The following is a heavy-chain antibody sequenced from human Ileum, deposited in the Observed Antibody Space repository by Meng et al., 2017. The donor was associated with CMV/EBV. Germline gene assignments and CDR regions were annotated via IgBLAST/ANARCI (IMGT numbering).Heavy chain of an antibody. CDR2: LRTSGTT. CDR1: GDSSSSYH. V-gene: IGHV4-4*07. Sequence: QMQLQGAGTGLVKPSETLSLTCIVSGDSSSSYHWTWIRKPAGKGLEWIGRLRTSGTTDHNPSLKSRVTLSIDTSKNQFSLKLNSVTAADTAVYYCGRAGARGVPVDMWGQGTLVTVSS. J-gene: IGHJ4*02. CDR3: GRAGARGVPVDM. D-gene: IGHD3-10*01.